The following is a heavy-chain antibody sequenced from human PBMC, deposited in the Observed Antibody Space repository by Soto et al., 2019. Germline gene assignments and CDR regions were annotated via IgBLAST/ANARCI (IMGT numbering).Heavy chain of an antibody. CDR1: GGSFSGYY. Sequence: SETLSLTCAVYGGSFSGYYWSWIRQPPGKGLEWIWEINHSGSTNYNPSLKSRVTISVDTSKNQFSLKLSSVTAADTAVYYCAGRLGYCSGGSCYLYYYYGMDVWGQGTTVTVSS. V-gene: IGHV4-34*01. CDR3: AGRLGYCSGGSCYLYYYYGMDV. J-gene: IGHJ6*02. D-gene: IGHD2-15*01. CDR2: INHSGST.